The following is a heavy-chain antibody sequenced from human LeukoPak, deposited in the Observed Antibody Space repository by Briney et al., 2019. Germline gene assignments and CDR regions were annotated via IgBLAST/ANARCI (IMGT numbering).Heavy chain of an antibody. CDR3: ARDRGSGVFWSGYHDAFDI. CDR1: GFTFSSYW. CDR2: IKQDGFEK. D-gene: IGHD3-3*01. J-gene: IGHJ3*02. Sequence: GSPRLSCAASGFTFSSYWMTWVRQAPGKGLEWVANIKQDGFEKYYVDSVKGRFIISRGNAENSLYLQMNSLRAEDTAVYYCARDRGSGVFWSGYHDAFDIWGEGTMVTVSS. V-gene: IGHV3-7*01.